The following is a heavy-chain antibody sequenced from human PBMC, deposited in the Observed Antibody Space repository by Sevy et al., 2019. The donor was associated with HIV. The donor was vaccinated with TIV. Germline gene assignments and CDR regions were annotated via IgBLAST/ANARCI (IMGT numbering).Heavy chain of an antibody. D-gene: IGHD3-22*01. CDR1: GYTLTALS. CDR3: ATTKDYYESSGDPFDY. V-gene: IGHV1-24*01. J-gene: IGHJ4*02. CDR2: FVPEDGER. Sequence: ASVKVSCKVSGYTLTALSMHWVRQTPGKRLEWMGSFVPEDGERIYAQKFQVRVAMTEDTSTDTAYMELSSLRSEDTAVYYCATTKDYYESSGDPFDYWGQGTLVTVSS.